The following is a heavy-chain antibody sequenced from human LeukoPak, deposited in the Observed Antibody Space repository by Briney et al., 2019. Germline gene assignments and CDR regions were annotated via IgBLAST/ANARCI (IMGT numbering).Heavy chain of an antibody. V-gene: IGHV4-34*01. D-gene: IGHD4-17*01. Sequence: PSETLSLTCAVYGGSFSGYYCSWIRQPPGKGLEWIGEINHSGSTNYNPSLKSRVTISVDTSKNQFSLKLSSVTAADTAVYYCARVQADYGDYGDAFDIWGQGTMVTVSS. J-gene: IGHJ3*02. CDR1: GGSFSGYY. CDR2: INHSGST. CDR3: ARVQADYGDYGDAFDI.